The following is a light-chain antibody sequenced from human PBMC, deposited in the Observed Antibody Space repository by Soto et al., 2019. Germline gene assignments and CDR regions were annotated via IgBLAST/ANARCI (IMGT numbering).Light chain of an antibody. Sequence: QSVLTQTPSVSGAPGQKITMSCTGSSSNIGAGYDVHWYQQLPGAAPRLLIYDDNNRPSGVPDRFSASKSGTSASLAITGLQGEDEDDYYCQSYDTSLSGVMFGAGTKLTVL. CDR1: SSNIGAGYD. CDR2: DDN. J-gene: IGLJ3*02. V-gene: IGLV1-40*01. CDR3: QSYDTSLSGVM.